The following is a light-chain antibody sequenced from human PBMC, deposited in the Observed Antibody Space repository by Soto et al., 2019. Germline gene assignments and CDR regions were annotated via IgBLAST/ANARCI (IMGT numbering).Light chain of an antibody. CDR2: DNT. CDR1: SSTIGTLYD. V-gene: IGLV1-40*01. Sequence: QSVLTQPPSVSGAPGQRVTISCTGSSSTIGTLYDVHWYRHLPGTAPKLLIYDNTNRPSGVPDRFSGSKSGTSASLAISGLQAEDEADYYCQSFDSTLSVSIFGGGTQLTVL. J-gene: IGLJ2*01. CDR3: QSFDSTLSVSI.